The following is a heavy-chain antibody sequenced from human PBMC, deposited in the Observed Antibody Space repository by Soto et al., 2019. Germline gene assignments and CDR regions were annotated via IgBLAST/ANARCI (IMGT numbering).Heavy chain of an antibody. J-gene: IGHJ4*02. CDR3: VCRGYFFGY. V-gene: IGHV3-7*01. CDR1: GFTFSTYW. CDR2: INQAGRGT. Sequence: EVQLVESGGGLVQPGGSLRLSCAASGFTFSTYWMTWIRQPPGKGLEWVANINQAGRGTYYVDSVRGRVTVSRANAKNALCRAMNSLRAEDTAVYYCVCRGYFFGYWGQGTLVTVS. D-gene: IGHD5-12*01.